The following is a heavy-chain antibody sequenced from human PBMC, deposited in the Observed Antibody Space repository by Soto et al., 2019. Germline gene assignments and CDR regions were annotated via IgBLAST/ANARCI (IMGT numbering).Heavy chain of an antibody. CDR2: INPNSGGT. J-gene: IGHJ4*02. Sequence: GASVKVSCKASGYTFTGYYMHWVRQAPGQGLEWMGWINPNSGGTNYAQKFQGWVTMTRDTSISTAYMELSRLRSDDTAVYYCARGSLLTMVRGVIEFDYWGQGTLVTVSS. CDR3: ARGSLLTMVRGVIEFDY. D-gene: IGHD3-10*01. V-gene: IGHV1-2*04. CDR1: GYTFTGYY.